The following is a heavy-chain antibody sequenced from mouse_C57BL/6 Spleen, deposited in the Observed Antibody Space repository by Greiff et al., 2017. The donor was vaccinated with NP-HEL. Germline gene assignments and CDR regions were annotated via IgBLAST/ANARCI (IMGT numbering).Heavy chain of an antibody. J-gene: IGHJ3*01. CDR3: TGGYYGSSSRFAY. CDR1: GFTFSNYW. D-gene: IGHD1-1*01. CDR2: IRLKSDNYAT. V-gene: IGHV6-3*01. Sequence: EVKLEESGGGLVQPGGSMKLSCVASGFTFSNYWMNWVRQSPEKGLEWVAQIRLKSDNYATHYAESVKGRFTISRDDSKSSVYLQMNNLRAEDTGIYYCTGGYYGSSSRFAYWGQGTLVTVSA.